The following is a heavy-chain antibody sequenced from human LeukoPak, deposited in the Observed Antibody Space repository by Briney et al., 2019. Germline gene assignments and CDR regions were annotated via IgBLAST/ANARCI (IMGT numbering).Heavy chain of an antibody. V-gene: IGHV3-23*01. CDR1: GFTFSSYA. CDR3: AKDMGWRATTVTSYFDY. J-gene: IGHJ4*02. Sequence: GGSLRLSCAASGFTFSSYAMSWVRQAPGKGLEWVSGISGSGGSPHYADSVKGRFTIPRDNAKNSLYLQMNSLRAEDTALYYCAKDMGWRATTVTSYFDYWGQGTLVTVSS. D-gene: IGHD4-17*01. CDR2: ISGSGGSP.